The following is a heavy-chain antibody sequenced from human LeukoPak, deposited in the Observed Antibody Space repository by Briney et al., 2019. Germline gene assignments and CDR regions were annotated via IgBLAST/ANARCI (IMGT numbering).Heavy chain of an antibody. CDR1: GFTFSNYW. J-gene: IGHJ3*02. D-gene: IGHD2-2*01. CDR2: IKHDGSEK. CDR3: ARYCSSSSCHDAFDI. V-gene: IGHV3-7*01. Sequence: PGGSLRLSCAASGFTFSNYWMSWVRQAPGKGLEWVANIKHDGSEKYYVDSVKGRFTISRDNAKNSLYLQMNSLRAEDTAVYYCARYCSSSSCHDAFDIWGQGTMVTVSS.